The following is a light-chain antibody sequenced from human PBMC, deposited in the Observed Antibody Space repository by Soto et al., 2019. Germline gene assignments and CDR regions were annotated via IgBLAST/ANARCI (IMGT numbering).Light chain of an antibody. J-gene: IGKJ1*01. CDR3: QQYGSSPRT. V-gene: IGKV3-20*01. CDR1: QSVSSSY. CDR2: DAS. Sequence: EIVLTQSPGTLSLSPGERATLSCRASQSVSSSYLAWYQQKPGQAPRLLIYDASSRATGIPDRFSGSGSGPHFTLTISSLEPEDCSVYYCQQYGSSPRTFGQGTKVEIK.